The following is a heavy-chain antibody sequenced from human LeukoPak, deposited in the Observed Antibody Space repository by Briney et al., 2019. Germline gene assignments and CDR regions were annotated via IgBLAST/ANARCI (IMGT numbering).Heavy chain of an antibody. D-gene: IGHD5-24*01. J-gene: IGHJ4*02. Sequence: SETLSLTCTVSGGSISSGSYYWSWIRQPAGKGLEWIGRIYTSGSTNYNPSLKSRVTISVDTSKNQFSLKLSSVTAADTAVYYCARKRWLQLRVPLIDYWGQGTLVTVSS. CDR3: ARKRWLQLRVPLIDY. CDR1: GGSISSGSYY. V-gene: IGHV4-61*02. CDR2: IYTSGST.